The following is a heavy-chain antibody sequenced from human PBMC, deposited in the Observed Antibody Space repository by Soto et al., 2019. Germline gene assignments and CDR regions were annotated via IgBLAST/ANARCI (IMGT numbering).Heavy chain of an antibody. D-gene: IGHD3-10*01. CDR2: IIPIFGTA. CDR3: ARGAYGWESPRHDYYYYCGMDV. J-gene: IGHJ6*04. Sequence: QVQLVQSGAEVKKPGSSVKVSCKASGGTFSSYAISWVRQAPGQGLEWMGWIIPIFGTANYAQKFQGRVMITADESTSTAHLELDSLRSEATDVYYCARGAYGWESPRHDYYYYCGMDVWGEGTTVTVSS. CDR1: GGTFSSYA. V-gene: IGHV1-69*01.